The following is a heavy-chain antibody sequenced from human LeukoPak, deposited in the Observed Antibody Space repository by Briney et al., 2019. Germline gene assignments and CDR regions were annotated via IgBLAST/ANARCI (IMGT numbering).Heavy chain of an antibody. Sequence: GGSLRLSCAASGFTFSSYAMHWVRQAPGKGLEYVSAISSNGGSTYYANSVKGRFTISRDNSKNTLYLQMGSLRAEDMAVYYCARVVATIRSPNYYYYMDAWGKGTTVTIFS. J-gene: IGHJ6*03. V-gene: IGHV3-64*01. CDR3: ARVVATIRSPNYYYYMDA. D-gene: IGHD5-12*01. CDR1: GFTFSSYA. CDR2: ISSNGGST.